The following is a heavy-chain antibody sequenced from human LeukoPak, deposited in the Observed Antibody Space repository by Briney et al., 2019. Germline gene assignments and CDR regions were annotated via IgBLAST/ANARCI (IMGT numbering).Heavy chain of an antibody. D-gene: IGHD6-19*01. J-gene: IGHJ4*02. CDR1: GFTFRTYS. CDR3: ARGFSSGRGAFDY. V-gene: IGHV3-48*02. Sequence: GGSLRLSCAASGFTFRTYSMNWVRQAPGKGLEWVSYISSSPTNIYYADSVKGRFTISRDNARNSLFLQMNSLRDEDTAVYYCARGFSSGRGAFDYWGQGTLVTVSS. CDR2: ISSSPTNI.